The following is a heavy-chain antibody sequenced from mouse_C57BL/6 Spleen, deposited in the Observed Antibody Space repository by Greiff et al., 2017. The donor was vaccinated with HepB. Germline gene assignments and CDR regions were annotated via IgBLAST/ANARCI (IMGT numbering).Heavy chain of an antibody. Sequence: QVQLKESGAELMKPGASVKLSCKASGYTFTGYWIEWVKQRPGHGLEWIGEILPGSGSTNYNEKFKGKATFTADKSSNTAYMQLSSLTTEDSAIYYCAREDLITTVVAGGYCFDYWGQGTTLTVSS. V-gene: IGHV1-9*01. CDR1: GYTFTGYW. CDR2: ILPGSGST. D-gene: IGHD1-1*01. CDR3: AREDLITTVVAGGYCFDY. J-gene: IGHJ2*01.